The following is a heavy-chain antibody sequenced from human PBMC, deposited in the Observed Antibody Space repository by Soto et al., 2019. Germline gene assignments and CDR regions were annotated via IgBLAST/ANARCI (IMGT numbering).Heavy chain of an antibody. CDR1: GFTFSSYA. CDR3: SRCTLEWLLVFDF. D-gene: IGHD3-3*01. V-gene: IGHV3-23*01. J-gene: IGHJ4*02. Sequence: GSLRLSCAASGFTFSSYAMSWVRQAPGKGLEWVSAISGSGGSTYYADSVKGRFTISRDNSKNTLYLQMNSLRAEDTAVYYLSRCTLEWLLVFDFWGQGTQVTVSS. CDR2: ISGSGGST.